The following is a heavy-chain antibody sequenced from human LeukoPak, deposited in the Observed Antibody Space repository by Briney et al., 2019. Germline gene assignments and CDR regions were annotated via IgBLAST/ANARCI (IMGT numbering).Heavy chain of an antibody. CDR2: IYDNGNT. CDR3: AAVRHNSGYGVDV. D-gene: IGHD3-10*01. CDR1: GASITSYY. V-gene: IGHV4-4*07. J-gene: IGHJ6*02. Sequence: PSETLSLTCTVSGASITSYYWTWVRQPAGEGLEWIGRIYDNGNTNYNPSLKSRVTISLDTSKNRFSLRLTSVTAADTAAYHCAAVRHNSGYGVDVWGRGTTVTVS.